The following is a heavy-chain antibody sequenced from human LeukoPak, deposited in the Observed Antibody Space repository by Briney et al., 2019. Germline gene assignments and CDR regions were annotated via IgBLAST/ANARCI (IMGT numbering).Heavy chain of an antibody. D-gene: IGHD6-13*01. J-gene: IGHJ3*02. Sequence: KPSQTLSLTCTVSGGSISSYYWSWIRQPPGKGLEWIGYIYYSGSTNYNPSLKSRVTISVDTSKNQFSLKLSSVTAADTAVYYCARYPSLYSSSWYAFDIWGQGTMVTVSS. CDR1: GGSISSYY. CDR3: ARYPSLYSSSWYAFDI. V-gene: IGHV4-59*01. CDR2: IYYSGST.